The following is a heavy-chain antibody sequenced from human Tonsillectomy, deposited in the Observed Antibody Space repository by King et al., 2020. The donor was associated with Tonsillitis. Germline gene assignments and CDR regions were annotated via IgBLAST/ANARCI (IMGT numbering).Heavy chain of an antibody. CDR1: GFSLTNNRMG. V-gene: IGHV2-26*01. D-gene: IGHD3-16*01. Sequence: TLKESGPVLVKPTETLTLTCTVSGFSLTNNRMGVSWIRQPPGKALEWLAHIFSNDEKYHNTSLKSRLSISKDTSKSQVVLTMTNMDPVDTATYYCARITGRSYGDAFDMWGQGKMVTVSS. CDR3: ARITGRSYGDAFDM. J-gene: IGHJ3*02. CDR2: IFSNDEK.